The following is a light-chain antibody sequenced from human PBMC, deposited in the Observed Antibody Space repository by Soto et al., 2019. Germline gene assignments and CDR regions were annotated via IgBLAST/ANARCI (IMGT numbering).Light chain of an antibody. V-gene: IGLV2-23*01. CDR2: EGG. CDR3: CSYAGSSTYV. J-gene: IGLJ1*01. CDR1: SSDFGSYNL. Sequence: QSALTQPASVSGSPGQSITISCTGTSSDFGSYNLVSWYQQHPGKAPKLMIYEGGKRPSGVSDRVSGSKSGNTASLTNSGLQADDDADYYCCSYAGSSTYVFGTGTKLTVL.